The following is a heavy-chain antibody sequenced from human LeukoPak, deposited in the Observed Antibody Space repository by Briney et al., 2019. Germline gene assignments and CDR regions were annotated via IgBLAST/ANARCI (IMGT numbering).Heavy chain of an antibody. J-gene: IGHJ4*02. CDR3: AGDLYGDYFDY. V-gene: IGHV1-3*01. CDR2: INAGNENT. D-gene: IGHD3-16*01. CDR1: GYTFSRYG. Sequence: ASVKVSCKASGYTFSRYGMHWVRRAPGQRLEWMGWINAGNENTKYSQKFQGRVSITRDTSASTAYMELSSLTSEDTAVYYCAGDLYGDYFDYWGQGTLVTVSS.